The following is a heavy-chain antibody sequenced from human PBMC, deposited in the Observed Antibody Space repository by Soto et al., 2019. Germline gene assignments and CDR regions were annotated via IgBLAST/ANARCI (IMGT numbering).Heavy chain of an antibody. V-gene: IGHV1-2*04. D-gene: IGHD1-26*01. CDR3: ARWVGASNWFDP. CDR1: GSTFTGYH. CDR2: INTNSGDT. Sequence: ASVKVSCKASGSTFTGYHIHWVRQAPGQGLEWLGWINTNSGDTNYAQKFQGWVTMTRDTSINTAYVQLSRLRSDDTAVYYCARWVGASNWFDPWGQGTLVTVSS. J-gene: IGHJ5*02.